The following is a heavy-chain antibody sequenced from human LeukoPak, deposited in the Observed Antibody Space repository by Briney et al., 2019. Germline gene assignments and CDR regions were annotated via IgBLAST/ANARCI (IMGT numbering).Heavy chain of an antibody. CDR1: GFTFSSYE. Sequence: GGSLRLSCAASGFTFSSYEMNWVRQAPGKGLEWVSYISSSGSYIYYADSVKGRFTISRDNAKNSLYLQMNSLRAEDTAVYYCARHGWELLSKAFDIWGQGTMVTVSS. D-gene: IGHD1-26*01. CDR2: ISSSGSYI. J-gene: IGHJ3*02. CDR3: ARHGWELLSKAFDI. V-gene: IGHV3-21*05.